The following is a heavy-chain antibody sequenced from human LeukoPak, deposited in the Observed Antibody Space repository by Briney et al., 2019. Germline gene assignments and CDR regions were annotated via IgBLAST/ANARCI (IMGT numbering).Heavy chain of an antibody. CDR1: GYTFTSYA. V-gene: IGHV1-3*01. CDR3: ARGVPENGRYGMDV. J-gene: IGHJ6*02. D-gene: IGHD2-15*01. CDR2: INAGNGNT. Sequence: GASVKVSCKASGYTFTSYAMHWVRQAPGQRLECMGWINAGNGNTKYSQKFQGRVTITRDTSASTAYMELTSLRSEDTAVYYCARGVPENGRYGMDVWGQGTTVTVSS.